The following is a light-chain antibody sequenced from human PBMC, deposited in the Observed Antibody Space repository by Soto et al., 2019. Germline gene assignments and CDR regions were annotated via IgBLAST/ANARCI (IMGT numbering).Light chain of an antibody. CDR3: QSYDNSLSVYV. Sequence: QSVLTQPPSVSGAPGQRVTISCTGSSSNIGAHYDVHWYQQLPGTAPKLLIYGNSNRPSGVPDRFSVSKSGTSASLAITGLQAEDEADYYCQSYDNSLSVYVFGTGTKLTVL. J-gene: IGLJ1*01. CDR2: GNS. CDR1: SSNIGAHYD. V-gene: IGLV1-40*01.